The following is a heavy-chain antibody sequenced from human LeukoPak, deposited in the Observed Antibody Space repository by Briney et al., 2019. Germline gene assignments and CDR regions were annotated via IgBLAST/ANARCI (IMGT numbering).Heavy chain of an antibody. CDR2: IYYSGST. J-gene: IGHJ4*02. CDR3: ARRFYYDILTGYSN. CDR1: GGSISSSSYY. D-gene: IGHD3-9*01. Sequence: SETLSLTCTVSGGSISSSSYYWGWIRQLPGKGLEWIGSIYYSGSTYYNPSLKSRVTISVDTSKNQFSLKLSSVTAADTAVYYCARRFYYDILTGYSNWGQGTLVTVSS. V-gene: IGHV4-39*01.